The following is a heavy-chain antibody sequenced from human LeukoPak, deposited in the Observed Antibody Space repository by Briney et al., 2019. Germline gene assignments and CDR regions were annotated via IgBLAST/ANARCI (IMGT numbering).Heavy chain of an antibody. CDR3: ARVKARDCSSTSCYQYYYYYMDV. J-gene: IGHJ6*03. D-gene: IGHD2-2*01. V-gene: IGHV1-69*01. Sequence: GASVKVSCKASGGTFSSYAISWARQAPGQGLEWMGGIIPIFGTANYAQKFQGRVTITADESTSTAYMELSSLRSEDTAVYYCARVKARDCSSTSCYQYYYYYMDVWGIGTTVTVSS. CDR2: IIPIFGTA. CDR1: GGTFSSYA.